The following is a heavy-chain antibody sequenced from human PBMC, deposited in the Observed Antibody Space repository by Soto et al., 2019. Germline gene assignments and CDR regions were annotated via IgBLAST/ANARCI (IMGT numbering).Heavy chain of an antibody. CDR3: ARGEDAFFYYGLDV. CDR1: GVSITSSY. V-gene: IGHV4-59*01. J-gene: IGHJ6*02. CDR2: IYDTGISGYTPST. Sequence: SETLSLTCTFSGVSITSSYWSCIRRAPGKGLEWIAYIYDTGISGYTPSTSYNPSLKSRVTMSVDTSKSQFSLKLTSVTAADTAVYYCARGEDAFFYYGLDVWGQGIMGNVSS.